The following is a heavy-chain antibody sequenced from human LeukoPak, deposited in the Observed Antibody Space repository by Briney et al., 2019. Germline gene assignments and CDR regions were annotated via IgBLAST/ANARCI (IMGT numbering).Heavy chain of an antibody. Sequence: GGSLRLSCAASGFTFSSYEMNWVRQAPGKGLEWVSYISSGSTIYDADSVKGRFTISRDNAKNSLYLQMNSLRAEDTALYYCAKGEAWGYCSSTSCPFVPLFDYWGQGTLVTVSS. V-gene: IGHV3-48*03. CDR1: GFTFSSYE. D-gene: IGHD2-2*01. CDR2: ISSGSTI. CDR3: AKGEAWGYCSSTSCPFVPLFDY. J-gene: IGHJ4*02.